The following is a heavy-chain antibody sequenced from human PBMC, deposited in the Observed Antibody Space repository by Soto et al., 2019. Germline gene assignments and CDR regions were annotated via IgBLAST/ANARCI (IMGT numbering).Heavy chain of an antibody. Sequence: QVQLVESGGGVVQPGRSLRLSCAASGFTFSTYGLHWVRQAPGKGLEWVAVISYDGSNKSYADSVNGRFTISRDNCKNTLYLQMSSLRTEDTDVYYCAKENEVWPELDYWGQGTLVTVSS. D-gene: IGHD1-1*01. CDR3: AKENEVWPELDY. V-gene: IGHV3-30*18. CDR1: GFTFSTYG. CDR2: ISYDGSNK. J-gene: IGHJ4*02.